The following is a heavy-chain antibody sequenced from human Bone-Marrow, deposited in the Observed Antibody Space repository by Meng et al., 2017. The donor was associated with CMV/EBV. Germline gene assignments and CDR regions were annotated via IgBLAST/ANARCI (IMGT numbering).Heavy chain of an antibody. Sequence: VKVSCKASGGTFGSYTVTWVRQAPGQGLEWMGWINPNSGGTNYAQKFQGRVTMTRDTSISTAYMELSRLRSDDTAVYYCARGASPGLEWLSTIMLGYYFDYWGQGTLVTVSS. CDR3: ARGASPGLEWLSTIMLGYYFDY. J-gene: IGHJ4*02. D-gene: IGHD3-3*01. CDR2: INPNSGGT. CDR1: GGTFGSYT. V-gene: IGHV1-2*02.